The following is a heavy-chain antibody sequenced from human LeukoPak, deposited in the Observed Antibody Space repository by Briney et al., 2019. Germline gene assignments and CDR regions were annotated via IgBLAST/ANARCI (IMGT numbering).Heavy chain of an antibody. D-gene: IGHD1-26*01. CDR1: GGSFSSYY. J-gene: IGHJ3*02. CDR2: IYYSGST. Sequence: PSETLSLTCTVSGGSFSSYYWSWFRQPPGKGLEWIGYIYYSGSTNYNPSLKSRVTISVDTSKNQFSLKLSSVTAADTAVYYCARHKMRGAASDAFDSWGQGTMVTVSS. CDR3: ARHKMRGAASDAFDS. V-gene: IGHV4-59*08.